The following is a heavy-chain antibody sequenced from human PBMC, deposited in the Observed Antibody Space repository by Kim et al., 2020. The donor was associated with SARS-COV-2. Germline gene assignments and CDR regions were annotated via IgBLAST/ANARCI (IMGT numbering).Heavy chain of an antibody. Sequence: SVKVSCKASGGTFSSYAISWVRQAPGQGLEWMGGIIPIFGTANYAQKFQGRVTITADESTSTAYMELSSLRSEDTAVYYCAKCPDYGDYRCAFDIWGQGTMVTVSS. CDR2: IIPIFGTA. CDR3: AKCPDYGDYRCAFDI. CDR1: GGTFSSYA. V-gene: IGHV1-69*13. D-gene: IGHD4-17*01. J-gene: IGHJ3*02.